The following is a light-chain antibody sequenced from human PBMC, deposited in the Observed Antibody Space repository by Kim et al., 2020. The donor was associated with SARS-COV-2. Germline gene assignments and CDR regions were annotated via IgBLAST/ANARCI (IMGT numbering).Light chain of an antibody. Sequence: QSALTQPASVSGSPGQSITISCTGTSNDVGGYNFVSWYQQHPGKAPKLMIYAVSKRPSGVSNRFSGSKSGNTASLTISGLQAEDEADYYCTSYTSSITWVFGGGTKVTVL. J-gene: IGLJ3*02. CDR1: SNDVGGYNF. CDR2: AVS. CDR3: TSYTSSITWV. V-gene: IGLV2-14*01.